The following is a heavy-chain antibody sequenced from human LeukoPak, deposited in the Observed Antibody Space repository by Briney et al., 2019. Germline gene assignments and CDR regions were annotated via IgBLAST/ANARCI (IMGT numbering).Heavy chain of an antibody. D-gene: IGHD1-7*01. Sequence: TGGTLRLSCAASGFTFSSYGMSWVRQAPGKGLEWVSGTNRRGDITGYADFVKGRFTISRDNAKNSLYLQMNSLRVEDTALYHCARKGLGGELGGFDSWGQGTLVTVSS. V-gene: IGHV3-20*01. CDR2: TNRRGDIT. CDR1: GFTFSSYG. CDR3: ARKGLGGELGGFDS. J-gene: IGHJ4*02.